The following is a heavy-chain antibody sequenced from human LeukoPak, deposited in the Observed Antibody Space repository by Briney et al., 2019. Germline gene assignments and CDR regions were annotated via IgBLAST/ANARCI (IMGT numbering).Heavy chain of an antibody. J-gene: IGHJ4*02. CDR3: AKTMVRGEKDY. D-gene: IGHD3-10*01. CDR2: INPNSGGT. V-gene: IGHV1-2*06. Sequence: ASVKVSRKASGYTFTGYYMHWVRQAPGQGLEWMGRINPNSGGTNYAQKFQGRVTMTRDTSISTAYMELSRLRSDDTAVYYCAKTMVRGEKDYWGQGTLVTVSS. CDR1: GYTFTGYY.